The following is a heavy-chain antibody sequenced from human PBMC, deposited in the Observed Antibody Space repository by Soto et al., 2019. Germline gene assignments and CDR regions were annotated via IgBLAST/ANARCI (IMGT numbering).Heavy chain of an antibody. CDR2: IKSKTDGGTT. D-gene: IGHD1-26*01. CDR1: GFTFSNAW. CDR3: TTGIVGATDLYYYYGMDV. J-gene: IGHJ6*02. V-gene: IGHV3-15*07. Sequence: EVQLVESGGGLVKPGGSLRLSCAASGFTFSNAWMNWVRQAPGKGLEWVGRIKSKTDGGTTDYAAPVKGRFTISRDDSKNTLYLQMNSLNTEDTAVYYCTTGIVGATDLYYYYGMDVWGQGTTVTVSS.